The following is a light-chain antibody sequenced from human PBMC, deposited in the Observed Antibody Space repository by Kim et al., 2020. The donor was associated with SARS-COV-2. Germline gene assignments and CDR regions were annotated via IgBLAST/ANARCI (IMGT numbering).Light chain of an antibody. J-gene: IGKJ2*01. V-gene: IGKV1-5*01. CDR2: DAS. Sequence: GDRVIITCRASQTISTWLAWYQQKPGKAPKLLIKDASSLESGVPSRFSGSGSGTEFTLTISSLQPDDFATYYCQQYHSYSTFGQGTKLEI. CDR1: QTISTW. CDR3: QQYHSYST.